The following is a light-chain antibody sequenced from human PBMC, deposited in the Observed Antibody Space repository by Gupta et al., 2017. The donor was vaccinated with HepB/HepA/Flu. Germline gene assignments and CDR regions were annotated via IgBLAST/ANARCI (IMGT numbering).Light chain of an antibody. CDR3: GTWDNSLSAV. CDR1: NSYIGNNF. Sequence: QSVLTQPPSVPAAPGQRVPISCHGNNSYIGNNFVSWYHPLPGTAPILLIYDNNKRPSGIPYRFSGSRSGTSATLGITGLQTGDEAYYYCGTWDNSLSAVFGGGTKLTVL. CDR2: DNN. J-gene: IGLJ3*02. V-gene: IGLV1-51*01.